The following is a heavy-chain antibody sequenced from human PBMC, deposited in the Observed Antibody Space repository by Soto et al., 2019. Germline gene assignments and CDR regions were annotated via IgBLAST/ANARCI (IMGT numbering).Heavy chain of an antibody. V-gene: IGHV3-7*01. J-gene: IGHJ4*02. CDR1: GFTFSSYW. CDR2: IKQDGSEK. D-gene: IGHD3-9*01. Sequence: EVQLVESGGGLVQPGGSLRLSCAASGFTFSSYWMSWVRQAPGKGLEWVANIKQDGSEKYYVDSVKGRFTISRDNAKNSLYLQMNSPRAEDTAVYYCARDSPYYDILTGYQPPGDYWGQGTLVTVSS. CDR3: ARDSPYYDILTGYQPPGDY.